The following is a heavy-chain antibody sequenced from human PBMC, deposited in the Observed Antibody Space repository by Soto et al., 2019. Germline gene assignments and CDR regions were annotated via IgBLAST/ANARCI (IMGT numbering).Heavy chain of an antibody. Sequence: LXLYCAVTGFTWRSYRMYWVRQSPGKGLEWVSYISRRSSTIYYADSVKVRFTISRDNAKNSLYLQMNSVRDEDTAVYYCARVGQRRITILGVHSFGMDVWRQGTTV. V-gene: IGHV3-48*02. J-gene: IGHJ6*02. CDR2: ISRRSSTI. D-gene: IGHD3-3*01. CDR3: ARVGQRRITILGVHSFGMDV. CDR1: GFTWRSYR.